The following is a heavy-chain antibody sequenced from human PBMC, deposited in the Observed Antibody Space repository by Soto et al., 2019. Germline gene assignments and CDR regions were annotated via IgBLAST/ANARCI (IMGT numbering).Heavy chain of an antibody. CDR3: ARQPNERAPHDF. CDR1: GGSISGTSSY. Sequence: QLQVQESGPGLVKPSETLSLTCTVSGGSISGTSSYWGWIRQPPGKGLEWIGSIYYNGNAHYNPSLKSRVTISVDTSKNQFSLKLNSVTAADTAVYYCARQPNERAPHDFWGQGTLVTVSS. V-gene: IGHV4-39*01. CDR2: IYYNGNA. J-gene: IGHJ4*02. D-gene: IGHD1-1*01.